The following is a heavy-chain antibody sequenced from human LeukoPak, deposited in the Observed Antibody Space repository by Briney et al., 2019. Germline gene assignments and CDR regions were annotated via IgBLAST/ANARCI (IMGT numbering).Heavy chain of an antibody. Sequence: TNYSQKLQGRVTMTTDTSTSTAYMELRSLRSDDTAVYYCARVFESRQAFDIWGQGTMVTVSS. D-gene: IGHD2-21*01. CDR3: ARVFESRQAFDI. J-gene: IGHJ3*02. V-gene: IGHV1-18*01. CDR2: T.